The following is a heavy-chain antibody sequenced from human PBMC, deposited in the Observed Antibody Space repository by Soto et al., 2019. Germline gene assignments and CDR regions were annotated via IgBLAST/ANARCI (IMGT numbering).Heavy chain of an antibody. J-gene: IGHJ6*02. CDR1: GGSVSSFSYY. CDR3: ARDHDMFDSPPRSPQFYHGMDV. D-gene: IGHD3-10*02. V-gene: IGHV4-61*03. Sequence: VQLQESGPGLVKASETLSLICSVSGGSVSSFSYYWSWIRQPPGRLPAWIGYIHHSGATRHTPSHDDRVSISLDKSKTHLALKWNSVTAADTAVYYCARDHDMFDSPPRSPQFYHGMDVGGQGTTVIVSS. CDR2: IHHSGAT.